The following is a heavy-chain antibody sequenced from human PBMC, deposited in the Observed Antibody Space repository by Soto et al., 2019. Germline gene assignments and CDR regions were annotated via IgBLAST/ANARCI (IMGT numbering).Heavy chain of an antibody. D-gene: IGHD3-10*01. Sequence: QVQLQESGPGLVKPSETLSLSCTVSGGSISSYYWSWIRQPPGKRMEWIGYVHHSWGSSYNPSLQXXVXXSLDTSKSQFSLNLTSVTATDTAVYYCARQGFGPLHGLADVWGQGTTVTVSS. CDR2: VHHSWGS. J-gene: IGHJ6*02. CDR1: GGSISSYY. V-gene: IGHV4-59*08. CDR3: ARQGFGPLHGLADV.